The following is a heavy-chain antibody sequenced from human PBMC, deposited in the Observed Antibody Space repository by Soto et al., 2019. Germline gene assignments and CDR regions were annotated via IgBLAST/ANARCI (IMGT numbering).Heavy chain of an antibody. V-gene: IGHV4-34*01. D-gene: IGHD1-1*01. CDR2: INHRGST. CDR3: ATTNWNHHLFDP. Sequence: SETLSLTCAVFGGSFSGYYWSWIRQPPGKGLEWIGEINHRGSTNYNPSPKSRVTMSVDTSKNQFSLKMTSMTAADTAVYYCATTNWNHHLFDPWGQGTLVTVSS. J-gene: IGHJ5*02. CDR1: GGSFSGYY.